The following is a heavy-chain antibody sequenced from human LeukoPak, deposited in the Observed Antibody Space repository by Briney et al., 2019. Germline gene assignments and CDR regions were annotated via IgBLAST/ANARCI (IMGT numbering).Heavy chain of an antibody. J-gene: IGHJ4*02. D-gene: IGHD3-22*01. CDR1: GGSISSYY. V-gene: IGHV4-59*04. CDR2: IYYSGST. Sequence: SETLSLTCTVSGGSISSYYWSWIRQPPGKGLEWIGYIYYSGSTYYNPSLKSRVTISVDTSKNQFSLKLSSVTAADTAVYYCACQPSHSSGYYFPFDYWGQGTLVTVSS. CDR3: ACQPSHSSGYYFPFDY.